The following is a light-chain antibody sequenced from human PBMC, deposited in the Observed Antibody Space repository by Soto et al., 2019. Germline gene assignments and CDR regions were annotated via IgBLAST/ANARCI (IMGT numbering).Light chain of an antibody. CDR1: QSVSSSY. V-gene: IGKV3-20*01. CDR3: QQSGVSPRP. J-gene: IGKJ1*01. Sequence: IVFTQSPDTLSLSPGARPTLSCRASQSVSSSYLAWYQQRPGQAPRLLIYGASSRATGIPDRLSGSGSGTDFSLTISSLEPEDCAVDYGQQSGVSPRPFGQVTKV. CDR2: GAS.